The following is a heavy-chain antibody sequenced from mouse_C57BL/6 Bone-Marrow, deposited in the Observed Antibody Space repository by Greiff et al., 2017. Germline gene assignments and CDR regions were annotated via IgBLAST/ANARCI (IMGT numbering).Heavy chain of an antibody. CDR3: SRSPHYYVNSSCDY. CDR2: IYPRSGNT. V-gene: IGHV1-81*01. Sequence: QVHVKQSGAELARPGASVKLSCKASGYTFTSYGISWVKQRTGQGLEWIGEIYPRSGNTYYNEKFKGKDTLTADTSSSTAYMELRSLTSEDSAVYVGSRSPHYYVNSSCDYWGQGTTLTVSS. CDR1: GYTFTSYG. D-gene: IGHD1-1*01. J-gene: IGHJ2*01.